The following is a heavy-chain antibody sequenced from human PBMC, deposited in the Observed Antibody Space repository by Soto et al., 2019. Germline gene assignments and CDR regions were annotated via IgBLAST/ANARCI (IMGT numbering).Heavy chain of an antibody. CDR3: AKCHDILTAYRVYGMDV. J-gene: IGHJ6*02. CDR2: ISRGGSST. V-gene: IGHV3-23*01. D-gene: IGHD3-9*01. CDR1: GFTFSSYA. Sequence: EVQLLESGGGLVQPGGSLRLSCAASGFTFSSYAMTWVRQTPGKGLEWVSTISRGGSSTYYPDSVKGRSTISRDNSKNTLYLQMHSLRAEDTAVYYCAKCHDILTAYRVYGMDVWGQGTTVTVSS.